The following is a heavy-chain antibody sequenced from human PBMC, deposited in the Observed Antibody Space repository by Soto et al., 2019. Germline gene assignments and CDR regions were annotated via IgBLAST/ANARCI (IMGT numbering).Heavy chain of an antibody. Sequence: GASVKVSCKASGGTLSRYAISWVRQAPGQGLEWMGGIIPIFGTANYAQKFQGRVTITADESTSTAYMELSSLRSEDTAVYYCARDCSGGSCYAKYDDWGHGTLVTVSS. D-gene: IGHD2-15*01. J-gene: IGHJ4*01. CDR1: GGTLSRYA. V-gene: IGHV1-69*13. CDR3: ARDCSGGSCYAKYDD. CDR2: IIPIFGTA.